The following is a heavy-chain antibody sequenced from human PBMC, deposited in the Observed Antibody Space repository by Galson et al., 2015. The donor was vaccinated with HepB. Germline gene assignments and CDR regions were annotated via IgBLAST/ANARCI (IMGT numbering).Heavy chain of an antibody. CDR2: TYYRSKWYN. Sequence: AISGDSVSSNSAAWNWIRQSPSRGLGWLGRTYYRSKWYNDYAVSVKSRITINPDTSKNQFSLQLNSVTPEDTAVYYCARDQNWNYGEGNYYYYYIDVWGKGTTVTVSS. CDR1: GDSVSSNSAA. J-gene: IGHJ6*03. V-gene: IGHV6-1*01. D-gene: IGHD1-7*01. CDR3: ARDQNWNYGEGNYYYYYIDV.